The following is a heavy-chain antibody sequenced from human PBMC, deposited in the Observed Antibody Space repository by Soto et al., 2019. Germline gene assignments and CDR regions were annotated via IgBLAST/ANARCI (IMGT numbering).Heavy chain of an antibody. CDR3: AKLIVGAPRTFEF. Sequence: GGSLRLSCAASGFTFSSYGMHWVRQAPGKGLEWVAVISYDGSNKYYADSVKGRFTISRDNSKNTLYLQMNSLRAEDTAVYYCAKLIVGAPRTFEFWGQGTLVTVSS. J-gene: IGHJ4*02. CDR2: ISYDGSNK. CDR1: GFTFSSYG. D-gene: IGHD1-26*01. V-gene: IGHV3-30*18.